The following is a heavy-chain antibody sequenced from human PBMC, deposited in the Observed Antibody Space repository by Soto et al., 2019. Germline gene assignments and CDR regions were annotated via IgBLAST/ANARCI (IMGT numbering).Heavy chain of an antibody. D-gene: IGHD3-10*01. J-gene: IGHJ4*02. CDR1: GFTFSGYG. Sequence: PGGSLRLSCVASGFTFSGYGMHWVRQAPGKGLEWLAVISHDGSDKYYADSVRGRFTISRDNSENTLYLQMNSLRPEDTAVYYCAKEDVWFAKDYWGQGTLFTV. CDR2: ISHDGSDK. CDR3: AKEDVWFAKDY. V-gene: IGHV3-30*18.